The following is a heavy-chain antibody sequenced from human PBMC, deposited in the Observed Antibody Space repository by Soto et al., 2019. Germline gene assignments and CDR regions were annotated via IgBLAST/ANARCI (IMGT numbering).Heavy chain of an antibody. V-gene: IGHV1-46*01. Sequence: ASVKVSCKSSGYTFINYYVHWVRQAPGQGLEWMGMINPSGGRTTYPQKFQGRVTMTRDTSTSTVYVELSSLRSDDTAVFYCAREKASTSRLTHYYYAMDVWGQGTTVTVSS. J-gene: IGHJ6*02. CDR3: AREKASTSRLTHYYYAMDV. CDR1: GYTFINYY. CDR2: INPSGGRT.